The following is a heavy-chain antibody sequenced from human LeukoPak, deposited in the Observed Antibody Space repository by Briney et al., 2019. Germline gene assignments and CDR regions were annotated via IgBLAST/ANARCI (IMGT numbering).Heavy chain of an antibody. CDR1: GFIFSNVW. J-gene: IGHJ4*02. V-gene: IGHV3-15*01. CDR3: TTDRDIMLRGVPFDY. D-gene: IGHD3-10*01. Sequence: KPGGSLRLSCAASGFIFSNVWMSWVRQAPGKGLEWVGRIKTKTDGGTTDYAAPVKGRFTISRDDSKNTLYLQMNSLKTEDTAVYYCTTDRDIMLRGVPFDYWGQGTLVTVSS. CDR2: IKTKTDGGTT.